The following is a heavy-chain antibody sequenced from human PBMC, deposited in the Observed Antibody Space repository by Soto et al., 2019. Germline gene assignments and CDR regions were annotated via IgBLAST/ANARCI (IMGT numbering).Heavy chain of an antibody. V-gene: IGHV1-18*01. CDR3: ARGAFCSRPSDYNTSHYGLAG. CDR2: ITASNGNA. CDR1: GYTFTNYG. J-gene: IGHJ6*04. Sequence: ASVKVSCKASGYTFTNYGITWVRQAPGQGLEWMGWITASNGNANYAREIQGRLTLTRDTSTNTASMELRSLRSDDTAVYYCARGAFCSRPSDYNTSHYGLAGGGKGTRFTV. D-gene: IGHD2-2*01.